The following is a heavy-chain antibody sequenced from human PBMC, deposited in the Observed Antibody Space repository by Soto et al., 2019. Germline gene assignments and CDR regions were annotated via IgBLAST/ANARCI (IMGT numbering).Heavy chain of an antibody. D-gene: IGHD3-10*01. V-gene: IGHV1-18*01. Sequence: QVQLVQSGAEVKKPGASVKVSCKASGYTFTSYGISWVRQAPGQGLEWMGWISAYNGNTNYAQKLQGRVTMTTDTSASTAYMELRSLRSDDTAVYYCARKMIPSYGSGSYYMADAFDIWGQGTMVTVSS. J-gene: IGHJ3*02. CDR3: ARKMIPSYGSGSYYMADAFDI. CDR2: ISAYNGNT. CDR1: GYTFTSYG.